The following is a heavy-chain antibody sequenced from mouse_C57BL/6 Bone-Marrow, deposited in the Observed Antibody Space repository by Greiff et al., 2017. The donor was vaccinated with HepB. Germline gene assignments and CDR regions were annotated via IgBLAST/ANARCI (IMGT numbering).Heavy chain of an antibody. V-gene: IGHV14-4*01. Sequence: VQLQQSGAELVRPGASVKLSCTASGFNIKDDYMHWVKQRPEQGLEWIGWIDPENGDTEYASKFQGKATITADTSSNTAYLQLSSLTSEDTAAYYCTPAWFAYWGQGTLVTVSA. CDR2: IDPENGDT. J-gene: IGHJ3*01. CDR3: TPAWFAY. CDR1: GFNIKDDY.